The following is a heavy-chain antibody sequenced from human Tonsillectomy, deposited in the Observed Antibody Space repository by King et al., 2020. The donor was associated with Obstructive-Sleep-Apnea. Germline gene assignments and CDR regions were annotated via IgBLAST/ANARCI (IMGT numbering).Heavy chain of an antibody. D-gene: IGHD6-13*01. CDR2: IICSGSRI. V-gene: IGHV3-23*04. CDR1: EFTFSNYA. Sequence: VQLVESGGDLVQPGGSLRLSCAASEFTFSNYAMSWFLQAPGKGLEWVSTIICSGSRIFYADSVKGRFTISRDNSKNTLYLQMKSLRAEDTAVYYCAKDPGGAAAGADAFDIWGQGTMVTVSS. J-gene: IGHJ3*02. CDR3: AKDPGGAAAGADAFDI.